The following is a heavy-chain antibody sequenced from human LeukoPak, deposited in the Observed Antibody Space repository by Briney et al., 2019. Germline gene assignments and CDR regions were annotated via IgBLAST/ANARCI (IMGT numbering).Heavy chain of an antibody. D-gene: IGHD3-22*01. V-gene: IGHV4-39*07. CDR1: GGSISSSSYY. CDR3: ASLALESPSYYYDSSGYYLDV. J-gene: IGHJ6*02. CDR2: IYYSGST. Sequence: SETLSLTCTVSGGSISSSSYYWGWIRQPPGQGLEWIGSIYYSGSTYYRPSLKSRVTISVDRSKNQFSLKLSSVTAADTAVYYCASLALESPSYYYDSSGYYLDVWGQGTTVTVSS.